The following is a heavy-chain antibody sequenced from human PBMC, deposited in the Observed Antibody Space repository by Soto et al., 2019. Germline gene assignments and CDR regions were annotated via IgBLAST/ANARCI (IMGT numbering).Heavy chain of an antibody. D-gene: IGHD2-2*01. Sequence: QVQLVESGGGVVQPGRSLRLSCAASGFTFSSYAMHWVRQAPGKGLEWVAVISYDGSNKYYADSVKGRFTISRDNSKNTLYLQMNSLRAEDTAVYYCASNGVVVVPAAPRGSHYYYGMDVWGQGTTVTVSS. CDR3: ASNGVVVVPAAPRGSHYYYGMDV. CDR2: ISYDGSNK. J-gene: IGHJ6*02. V-gene: IGHV3-30-3*01. CDR1: GFTFSSYA.